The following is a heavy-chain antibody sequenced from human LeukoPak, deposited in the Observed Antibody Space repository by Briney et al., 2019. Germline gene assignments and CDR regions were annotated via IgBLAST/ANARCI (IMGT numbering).Heavy chain of an antibody. J-gene: IGHJ4*02. CDR2: INHSGCT. CDR1: GGSSSGYY. D-gene: IGHD3-22*01. V-gene: IGHV4-34*01. Sequence: SETLSLTCAVYGGSSSGYYWSWIRQPPGKGLEWIGEINHSGCTNYNPSLKSRVTISVDTSKNQFSLKLSSVTAADTAVYYCARGLGYYYDSSGSYVFDYWGQGTLVTVSS. CDR3: ARGLGYYYDSSGSYVFDY.